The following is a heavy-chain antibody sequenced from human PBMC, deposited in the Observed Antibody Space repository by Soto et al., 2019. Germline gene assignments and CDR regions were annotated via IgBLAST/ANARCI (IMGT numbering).Heavy chain of an antibody. CDR3: ARGLYVFGGYYYYGMDV. J-gene: IGHJ6*02. V-gene: IGHV3-66*01. Sequence: GGSLRLSCAASGFTVSSNYMSWVRQAPGKGLEWVSVIYSGGSTYYADSVKGRFTISRDNSKNTLYLQMNSLRAEDTAVYYCARGLYVFGGYYYYGMDVWGQGTTVTVSS. CDR1: GFTVSSNY. D-gene: IGHD2-15*01. CDR2: IYSGGST.